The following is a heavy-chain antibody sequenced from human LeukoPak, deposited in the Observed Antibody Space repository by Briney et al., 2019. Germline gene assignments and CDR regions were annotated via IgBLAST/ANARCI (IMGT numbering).Heavy chain of an antibody. CDR1: GDSVPSNSAA. CDR3: ARDGELAFDI. Sequence: SQTLSLTCAISGDSVPSNSAAWKWNRQSPSRGLEWLGRTYYRSKWYNDYAVSVKSRITINPDTSKNQFSLQLNSVTPEDTAVYYCARDGELAFDIWGQGTMVTVSS. D-gene: IGHD1-7*01. V-gene: IGHV6-1*01. CDR2: TYYRSKWYN. J-gene: IGHJ3*02.